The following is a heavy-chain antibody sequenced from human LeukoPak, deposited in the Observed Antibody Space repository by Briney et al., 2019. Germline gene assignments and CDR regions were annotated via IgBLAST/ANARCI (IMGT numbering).Heavy chain of an antibody. CDR3: AKEREQLWLDY. CDR2: ISSSGSTI. J-gene: IGHJ4*02. Sequence: GGSLRLSCAASGFTFSSYWMSWVRQAPGKGLEWVSYISSSGSTIYYADSVKGRFTISRDNAKNSLYLQMNSLRAEDTAVYYCAKEREQLWLDYWGQGTLVTVSS. D-gene: IGHD5-18*01. CDR1: GFTFSSYW. V-gene: IGHV3-48*04.